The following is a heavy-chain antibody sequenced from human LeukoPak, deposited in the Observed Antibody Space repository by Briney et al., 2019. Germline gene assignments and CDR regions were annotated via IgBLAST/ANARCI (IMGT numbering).Heavy chain of an antibody. V-gene: IGHV4-38-2*01. J-gene: IGHJ6*03. CDR2: IYHSGST. CDR3: ASTGGIAAGYYYYYMDV. Sequence: SETLSLTCAVSGYSISSGYYWGWIRQPPGKGLEWIGSIYHSGSTCYNPSLKSRVTISVDTSKNQFSLKLSSVTAADTAVYYCASTGGIAAGYYYYYMDVWGKGTTVTVSS. CDR1: GYSISSGYY. D-gene: IGHD6-13*01.